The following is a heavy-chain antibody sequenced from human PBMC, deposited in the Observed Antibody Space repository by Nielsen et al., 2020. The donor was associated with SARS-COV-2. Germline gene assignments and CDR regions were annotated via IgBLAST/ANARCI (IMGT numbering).Heavy chain of an antibody. J-gene: IGHJ6*03. V-gene: IGHV1-8*01. D-gene: IGHD6-13*01. CDR2: MNPNSGNT. CDR1: GYTFTSYD. Sequence: ASVKVSCKASGYTFTSYDINWVRQATGQGLEWMGWMNPNSGNTGYAQKFQGRVTMTRNTSISTAYMELSSLRSEDTAVYYCARGLSSSWYSYYYYMDVWGKGTTVTVSS. CDR3: ARGLSSSWYSYYYYMDV.